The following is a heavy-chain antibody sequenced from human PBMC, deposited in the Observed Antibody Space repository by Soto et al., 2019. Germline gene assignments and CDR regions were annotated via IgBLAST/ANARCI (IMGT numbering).Heavy chain of an antibody. CDR1: GYTFTSYG. V-gene: IGHV1-18*01. J-gene: IGHJ4*02. CDR2: ISAYNGNT. Sequence: QVQLVQSGAEVKKPGASVKVSCKASGYTFTSYGISWVRQAPGQGLEWMGWISAYNGNTNYAQKPQGRVTMTTDTSTSTAYTELRSLRSDDTSVYYCSRSPVPTSNNNIVATIYFDYWGQGTLVTVSS. D-gene: IGHD5-12*01. CDR3: SRSPVPTSNNNIVATIYFDY.